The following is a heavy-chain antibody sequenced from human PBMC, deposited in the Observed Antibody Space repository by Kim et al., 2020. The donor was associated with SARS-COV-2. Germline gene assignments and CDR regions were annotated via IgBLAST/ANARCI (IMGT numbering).Heavy chain of an antibody. V-gene: IGHV3-23*01. J-gene: IGHJ4*02. Sequence: GGSPRLSCTTSGFTFIGHAMSWVRQAPGQGLEWVSSIDGSDGTTYYVDSVKGRFTISRDDAKNTLYLQMRALRADDTATYYCMKGGWGWIWDHWGQGTL. CDR2: IDGSDGTT. D-gene: IGHD2-2*03. CDR1: GFTFIGHA. CDR3: MKGGWGWIWDH.